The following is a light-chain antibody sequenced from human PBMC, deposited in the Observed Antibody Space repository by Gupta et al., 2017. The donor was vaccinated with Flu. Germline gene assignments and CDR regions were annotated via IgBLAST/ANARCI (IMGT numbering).Light chain of an antibody. V-gene: IGLV4-69*01. CDR2: LNSDGSH. CDR3: QTWGTGIRV. J-gene: IGLJ3*02. CDR1: SGHSSYA. Sequence: QLVLTQSPSAPASLGASVNLTCTLSSGHSSYAIAWHPQQPEKGPRYLMKLNSDGSHNKGDGISDRFSGSSSGAERYLTISSLQSEDEADYYCQTWGTGIRVFGGGTTLTVL.